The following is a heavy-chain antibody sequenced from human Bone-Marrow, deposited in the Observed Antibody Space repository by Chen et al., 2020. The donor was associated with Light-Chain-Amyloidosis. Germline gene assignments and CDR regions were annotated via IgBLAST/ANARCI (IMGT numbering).Heavy chain of an antibody. CDR2: ISSRTGHT. V-gene: IGHV3-11*06. Sequence: QVQLVQSGGRLVKPGGSLRLSCAASGFTFSDYYMTWIRQAPGKGLEWVSYISSRTGHTDYADSVKGRFTISRDNAKNLLYLRWGSLRVEDTAVYYCARDIGVGSGYSEYWGQGTVVTVSS. CDR3: ARDIGVGSGYSEY. CDR1: GFTFSDYY. D-gene: IGHD3-3*01. J-gene: IGHJ4*02.